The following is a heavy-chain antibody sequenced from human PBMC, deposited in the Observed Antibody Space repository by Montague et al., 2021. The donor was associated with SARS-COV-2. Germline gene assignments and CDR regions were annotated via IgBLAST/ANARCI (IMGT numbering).Heavy chain of an antibody. CDR3: ARRSYSSSWYDY. CDR2: IDPSDSYT. Sequence: QPGAEVKKPGESLRISCKGSGYSFTSYWISWVRQMPGKGLEWMGRIDPSDSYTNYSPSFQGHVTISADKSISTACLQWSSLKASDTAMYYCARRSYSSSWYDYWGQGTLVTVSS. D-gene: IGHD6-13*01. CDR1: GYSFTSYW. J-gene: IGHJ4*02. V-gene: IGHV5-10-1*01.